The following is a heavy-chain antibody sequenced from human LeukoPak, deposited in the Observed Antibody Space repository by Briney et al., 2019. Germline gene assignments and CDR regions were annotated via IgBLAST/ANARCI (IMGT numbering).Heavy chain of an antibody. D-gene: IGHD2/OR15-2a*01. CDR2: ISGSGGST. J-gene: IGHJ4*02. V-gene: IGHV3-23*01. CDR1: GFTFSSYA. Sequence: GGSLRLSCAASGFTFSSYAMSWVRQAPGKGLEWVSAISGSGGSTYYADSVKGRFTISRDNSKNSLYLQMNSLRAGDTAVFYCARVLLGVFDYWGQGTLVTVSS. CDR3: ARVLLGVFDY.